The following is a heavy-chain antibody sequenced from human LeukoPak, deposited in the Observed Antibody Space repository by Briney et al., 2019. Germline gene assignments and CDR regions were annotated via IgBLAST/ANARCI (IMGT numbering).Heavy chain of an antibody. CDR1: GGTFSSYA. J-gene: IGHJ6*02. CDR2: IIPILGIA. CDR3: ARAGATIFGSLGYYGMDV. D-gene: IGHD3-3*01. Sequence: GASVKVSCKASGGTFSSYAIGWVRQAPGQGLEWMGRIIPILGIANYAQKFQGRVTITADKSTSTAYMELSSLRSEDTAVYYCARAGATIFGSLGYYGMDVWGQGTTVTVSS. V-gene: IGHV1-69*04.